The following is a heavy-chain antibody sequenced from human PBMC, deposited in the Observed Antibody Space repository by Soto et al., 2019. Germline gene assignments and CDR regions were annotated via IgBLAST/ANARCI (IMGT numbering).Heavy chain of an antibody. CDR2: IIPIFGTA. D-gene: IGHD2-2*01. J-gene: IGHJ4*02. V-gene: IGHV1-69*06. Sequence: SVKVSCKASGGTFSSYAISWVRQAPGQGLEWMGGIIPIFGTANYAQKFQGRVTITADKSTSTAYMELSSLRSEDTAVYYCASLAVVVPAEDSGPELDYWGQGTLVTVSS. CDR1: GGTFSSYA. CDR3: ASLAVVVPAEDSGPELDY.